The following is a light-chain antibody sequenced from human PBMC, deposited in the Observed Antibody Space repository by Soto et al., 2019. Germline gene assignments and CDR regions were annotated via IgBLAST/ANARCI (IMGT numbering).Light chain of an antibody. CDR1: QSISDN. CDR3: QQYGSSPLT. V-gene: IGKV3-20*01. CDR2: GAS. Sequence: EIVMTQSPATLSLSPEERATLSCRASQSISDNLAWYRQKPGQAPRLLIYGASNRASGISDRFSGSGSGTDFTLTISRLEPEDFAVYYCQQYGSSPLTFGQGTRLEI. J-gene: IGKJ5*01.